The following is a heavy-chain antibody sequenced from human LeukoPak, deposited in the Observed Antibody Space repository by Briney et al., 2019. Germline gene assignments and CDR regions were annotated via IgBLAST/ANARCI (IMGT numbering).Heavy chain of an antibody. CDR3: TTDPLIHSSSWYPRDY. J-gene: IGHJ4*02. D-gene: IGHD6-13*01. V-gene: IGHV3-15*01. CDR1: GFTFSSYA. CDR2: IKSKTDGGTT. Sequence: PGGSLRLSCAASGFTFSSYAMSWVRQAPGKGLEWVGRIKSKTDGGTTDYAAPVKGRFTISRDDSKNTLYLQMNSLKTEDTAVYYCTTDPLIHSSSWYPRDYWGQGTLVTVSS.